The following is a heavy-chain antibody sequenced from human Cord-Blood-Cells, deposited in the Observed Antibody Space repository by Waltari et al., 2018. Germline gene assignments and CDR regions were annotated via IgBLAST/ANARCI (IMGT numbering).Heavy chain of an antibody. D-gene: IGHD1-26*01. V-gene: IGHV4-34*01. J-gene: IGHJ5*02. CDR2: INHSGST. Sequence: QVQLQQWGAGLLKPSETLSLTCAVYGGSFSGYYWSWIRQPPGKGLELIGEINHSGSTNYNPSLKSRVTISVDTSKNQFSLKLSSVTAADTAVYYCAREGIVGATFAWGQGTLVTVSS. CDR3: AREGIVGATFA. CDR1: GGSFSGYY.